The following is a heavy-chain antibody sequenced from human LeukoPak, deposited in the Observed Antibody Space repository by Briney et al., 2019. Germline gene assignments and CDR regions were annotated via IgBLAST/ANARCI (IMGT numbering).Heavy chain of an antibody. V-gene: IGHV5-51*01. CDR2: IYPGDSDT. CDR1: GYILTNNW. Sequence: GESLKISCKISGYILTNNWIGWVRQVPGKGLEWMGIIYPGDSDTRYSPSFQGQVTISADKSISTAYLQWSSLKASDTAMYYCARHREGGGVYNWFDPWGQGTLVTVSS. D-gene: IGHD3-16*01. CDR3: ARHREGGGVYNWFDP. J-gene: IGHJ5*02.